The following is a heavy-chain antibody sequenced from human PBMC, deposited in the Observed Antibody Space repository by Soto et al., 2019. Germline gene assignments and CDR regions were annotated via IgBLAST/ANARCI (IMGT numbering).Heavy chain of an antibody. J-gene: IGHJ6*02. V-gene: IGHV3-15*07. CDR3: STASPKPVTNYYGMDV. CDR1: GLTFTNAW. Sequence: GGSLRLSCTASGLTFTNAWMNWVRQAPGKGLEWVGRVKGKSDGGTTDYAAPVKGRFTISRDDSNYMVHLQMNSLKTEDTAIYYCSTASPKPVTNYYGMDVWGQGTTVTVSS. D-gene: IGHD6-6*01. CDR2: VKGKSDGGTT.